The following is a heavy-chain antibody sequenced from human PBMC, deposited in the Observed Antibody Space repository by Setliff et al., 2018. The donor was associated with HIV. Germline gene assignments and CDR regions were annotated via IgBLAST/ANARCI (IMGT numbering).Heavy chain of an antibody. CDR3: ARDGASLAARTYNYYYMDV. CDR1: GFIFSSYS. V-gene: IGHV3-21*04. J-gene: IGHJ6*03. CDR2: ISNSSHDI. D-gene: IGHD6-6*01. Sequence: PGGSLRPSCAASGFIFSSYSMSWIRQAPGKGPEWVSYISNSSHDIAYLDSVKGRFTISRDNAKNSLYLEMNSLRAEDTAVYYCARDGASLAARTYNYYYMDVWGKGTTVTVSS.